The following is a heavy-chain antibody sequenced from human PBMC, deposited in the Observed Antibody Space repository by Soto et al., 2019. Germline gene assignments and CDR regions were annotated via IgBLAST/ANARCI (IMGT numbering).Heavy chain of an antibody. Sequence: PSETLSLTCAVSGGAISSSDWWSWVRRPPGKGLEWIGEIYHIGSTNYNPSLKSRLTLSVDKTKNQFSLKLSSVTAADTAVYYCENSGSYSGFDYWGQGTLVTVSS. CDR1: GGAISSSDW. D-gene: IGHD1-26*01. J-gene: IGHJ4*02. V-gene: IGHV4-4*02. CDR3: ENSGSYSGFDY. CDR2: IYHIGST.